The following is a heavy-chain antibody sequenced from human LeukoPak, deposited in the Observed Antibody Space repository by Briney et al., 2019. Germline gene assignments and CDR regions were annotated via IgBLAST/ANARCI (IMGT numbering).Heavy chain of an antibody. V-gene: IGHV4-61*01. D-gene: IGHD2-15*01. CDR2: IYYSGST. CDR1: GGSVSSGSYY. Sequence: SETLSLTCTVSGGSVSSGSYYWSWIRQPPGKGLEWIGYIYYSGSTNYNPSLKSRVTISVDTSKNQFSLKLSSVTAADTAVYYCARGSCSGGSCYWFDPWGQGTLVTVSS. CDR3: ARGSCSGGSCYWFDP. J-gene: IGHJ5*02.